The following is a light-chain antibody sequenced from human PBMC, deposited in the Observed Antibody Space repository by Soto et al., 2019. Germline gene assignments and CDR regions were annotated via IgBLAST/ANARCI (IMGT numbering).Light chain of an antibody. CDR3: QQFGSSRWT. CDR2: GSS. J-gene: IGKJ1*01. CDR1: QSVGSN. V-gene: IGKV3-15*01. Sequence: EILLTQSPATLPVSTGERATLSCRASQSVGSNLAWFQQKPGQAPRLLIYGSSTRATGVPARFSGSGSGADFTLTISNLQSEDFAVYYCQQFGSSRWTFGQGTKVDIK.